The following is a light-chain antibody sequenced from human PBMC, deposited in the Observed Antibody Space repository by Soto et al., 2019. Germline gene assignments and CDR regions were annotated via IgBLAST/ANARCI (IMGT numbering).Light chain of an antibody. CDR2: GAS. CDR3: QQHENWPLT. J-gene: IGKJ4*01. V-gene: IGKV3-15*01. CDR1: ESVSS. Sequence: ETMMTKSPGTLSVSPGEGATLSCRASESVSSLAWYQQKPGQAPRLLIYGASTRATGIPARFSDSGSGTEFTLTISSLQPEDFAVYYCQQHENWPLTFGGGTKVDIK.